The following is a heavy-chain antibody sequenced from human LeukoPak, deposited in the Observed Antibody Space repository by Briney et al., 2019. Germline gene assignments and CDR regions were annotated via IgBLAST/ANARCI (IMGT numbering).Heavy chain of an antibody. D-gene: IGHD3-16*01. J-gene: IGHJ4*02. V-gene: IGHV1-18*01. CDR1: GFTFSSYG. CDR2: ISSSSGNT. Sequence: ASVKVSCKASGFTFSSYGISWVRQAPGQGLEWMGWISSSSGNTNYAQKFQDRVTMTTDKSTSTAYMELRSLRSDDTAVYYCAREHPHFRDLWNDYWGQGTPVTVSS. CDR3: AREHPHFRDLWNDY.